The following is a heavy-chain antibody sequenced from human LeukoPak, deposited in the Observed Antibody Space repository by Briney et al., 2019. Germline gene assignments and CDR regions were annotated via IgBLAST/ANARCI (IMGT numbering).Heavy chain of an antibody. Sequence: PSGTLSLTCVVSGASISSGYWWSWVRQPPGKGLEWIGEIFHSGSTNYNPSLRSRVSISVDNSKNQLSLDLNSVTAADTAVYYCARNGAFCIDYWGQGTLVTVSS. CDR3: ARNGAFCIDY. D-gene: IGHD2-8*01. V-gene: IGHV4-4*02. J-gene: IGHJ4*02. CDR1: GASISSGYW. CDR2: IFHSGST.